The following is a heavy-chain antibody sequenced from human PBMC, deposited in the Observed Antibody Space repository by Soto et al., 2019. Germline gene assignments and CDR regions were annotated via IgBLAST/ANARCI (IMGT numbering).Heavy chain of an antibody. V-gene: IGHV4-31*03. J-gene: IGHJ4*02. D-gene: IGHD2-8*02. CDR1: GGSFSSGGYY. CDR2: IYYSGST. Sequence: QLQLQESGPGLVKPSQTLSLACTVSGGSFSSGGYYWSWIRQHPGKGREWIGYIYYSGSTYDNPALKSRITISLDTSKNQFSLKLSSVTAADTAVYYCARATSFSGHHGYWGQGTLVTVS. CDR3: ARATSFSGHHGY.